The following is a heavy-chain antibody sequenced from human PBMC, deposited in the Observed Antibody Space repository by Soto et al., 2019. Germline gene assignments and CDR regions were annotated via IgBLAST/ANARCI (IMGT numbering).Heavy chain of an antibody. V-gene: IGHV4-39*01. J-gene: IGHJ4*02. CDR3: ARPPGYISDWHYFDL. Sequence: PSETLSLTCPVSGGYVSNSNYYWGWIRQSPGKGLEWIGSVYYRGRSYSKSSVKSRVTISVDTSKNQFSLNLNSVTASDTAVYYCARPPGYISDWHYFDLWGQGTLVTVSS. CDR1: GGYVSNSNYY. CDR2: VYYRGRS. D-gene: IGHD2-21*02.